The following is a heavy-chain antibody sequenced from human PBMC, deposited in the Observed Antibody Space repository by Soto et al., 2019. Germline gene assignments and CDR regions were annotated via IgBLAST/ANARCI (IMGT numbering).Heavy chain of an antibody. CDR3: ARVSGSSYYGMAV. CDR1: GGSISSSNW. V-gene: IGHV4-4*02. Sequence: QVQLQESGPGLVKPSGTLSLTCAVSGGSISSSNWWSWVRQPPGKGLEWIGEIYHSGSTNYNPSLKSRGTISVDTSKNQFSPKLSSVTAADTAVYYCARVSGSSYYGMAVWGQGTTVTVSS. CDR2: IYHSGST. J-gene: IGHJ6*02. D-gene: IGHD1-26*01.